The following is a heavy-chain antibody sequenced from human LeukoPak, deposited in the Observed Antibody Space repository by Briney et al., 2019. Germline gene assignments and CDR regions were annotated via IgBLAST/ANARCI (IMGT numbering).Heavy chain of an antibody. CDR3: VEATDYYGMDV. D-gene: IGHD1-26*01. Sequence: ASVKVSCKASGYTFTSYDINWVRQATGQGLEWMGWMNPNSGNTGYAQKFQGRVTITRNTSISTAYMELSSLRSEDTAVYYCVEATDYYGMDVWGQGTTVTVSS. J-gene: IGHJ6*02. V-gene: IGHV1-8*01. CDR1: GYTFTSYD. CDR2: MNPNSGNT.